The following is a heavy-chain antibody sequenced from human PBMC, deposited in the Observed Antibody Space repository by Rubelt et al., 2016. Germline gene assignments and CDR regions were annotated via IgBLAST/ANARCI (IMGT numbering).Heavy chain of an antibody. CDR1: GYTFTSYA. Sequence: QVQLVQSGAEVKKPGASVKVSCKASGYTFTSYAMHWVRQAPGQRLEWMGWINAGNGNTNYSQKFQGRVTITRDTSASTAYMELSSLRSEDTAVYYCARDLGLNWFDPWGQGTLVTVSS. D-gene: IGHD3-10*01. V-gene: IGHV1-3*01. CDR3: ARDLGLNWFDP. J-gene: IGHJ5*02. CDR2: INAGNGNT.